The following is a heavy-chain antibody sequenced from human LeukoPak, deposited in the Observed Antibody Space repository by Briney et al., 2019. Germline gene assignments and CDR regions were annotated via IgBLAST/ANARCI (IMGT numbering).Heavy chain of an antibody. J-gene: IGHJ6*02. V-gene: IGHV4-39*07. Sequence: PSETLSLTCTVSGGSISSSSYYWGWIRQPPGKGLEWIGSIYYSGSTYYNPSLKSRVTISVDTSKNQFSLKLSSVTAADTAVYYCARAFGDSWYDGGMDVWGQGTTVTVSS. CDR3: ARAFGDSWYDGGMDV. D-gene: IGHD6-13*01. CDR1: GGSISSSSYY. CDR2: IYYSGST.